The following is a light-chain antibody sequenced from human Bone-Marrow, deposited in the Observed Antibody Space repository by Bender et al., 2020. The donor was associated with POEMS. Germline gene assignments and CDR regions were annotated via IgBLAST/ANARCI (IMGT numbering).Light chain of an antibody. Sequence: QSVLTQPPSASGTPGQRVTISCSGGSSNIGAHAVNWYQHLPGTAPKLLIYSSHRRPSGVPDRFSGSKSGNTASLTVSGLQSEDEANYYCCSYAGSSTTVFGGGTKLTVL. CDR1: SSNIGAHA. V-gene: IGLV1-44*01. CDR3: CSYAGSSTTV. J-gene: IGLJ3*02. CDR2: SSH.